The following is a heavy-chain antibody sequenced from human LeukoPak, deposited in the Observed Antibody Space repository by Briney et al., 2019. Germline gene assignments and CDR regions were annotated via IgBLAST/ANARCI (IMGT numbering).Heavy chain of an antibody. J-gene: IGHJ4*02. V-gene: IGHV6-1*01. Sequence: SQTLSLTCAISGDSVPSNSAAWNWIRQSPSSGLEWLGRTYYRSKWYNDYAVSVKSRITINPDTSKNQFSLQLHSVTPEDTAVYYCARGTDYYDSSGYFSGRFDYWGQGTLVTVSS. D-gene: IGHD3-22*01. CDR1: GDSVPSNSAA. CDR2: TYYRSKWYN. CDR3: ARGTDYYDSSGYFSGRFDY.